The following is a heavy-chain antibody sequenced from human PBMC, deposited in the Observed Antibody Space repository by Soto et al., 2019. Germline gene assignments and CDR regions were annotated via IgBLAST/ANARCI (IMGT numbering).Heavy chain of an antibody. J-gene: IGHJ4*02. CDR3: AREQYYYDSSGNGGTEFDC. CDR1: GYTFNMHG. Sequence: QVQLVQSGPEEKKPGASVKVSCKASGYTFNMHGISWVRQAPGQGLEWMGWISGYNGNTDYAQKLQGRVTLTTDTYSSTAYMELRSLRSDATAVYDCAREQYYYDSSGNGGTEFDCSGQGTLVTVAS. V-gene: IGHV1-18*01. CDR2: ISGYNGNT. D-gene: IGHD3-22*01.